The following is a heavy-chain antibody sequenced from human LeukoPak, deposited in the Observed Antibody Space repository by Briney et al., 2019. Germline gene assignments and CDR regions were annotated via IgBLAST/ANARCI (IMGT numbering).Heavy chain of an antibody. CDR1: GFTFSSYA. Sequence: GRSLRLSCAASGFTFSSYAMHWVRQAPGKGLEWVAVISYDGSNKYYADSVKGRFTISRDNAKNSLYLQINSLGAEDTAVYYCARTYYGSGNYYKLDYWGQGTLVTVSS. CDR2: ISYDGSNK. J-gene: IGHJ4*02. V-gene: IGHV3-30-3*01. D-gene: IGHD3-10*01. CDR3: ARTYYGSGNYYKLDY.